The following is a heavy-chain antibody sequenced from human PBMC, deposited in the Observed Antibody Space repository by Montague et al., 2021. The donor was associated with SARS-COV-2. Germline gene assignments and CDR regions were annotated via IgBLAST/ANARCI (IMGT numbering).Heavy chain of an antibody. D-gene: IGHD3-9*01. CDR1: GGSISSYY. CDR2: IYYSGST. CDR3: ARHALGYFDWLNEGYFDY. J-gene: IGHJ4*02. Sequence: SETLSLTCTVSGGSISSYYWSWIRQPPGKGPEWIGYIYYSGSTNYNPSLKSRVTISIDTSKNQFSLKLSSVTAADTAVYYCARHALGYFDWLNEGYFDYWGQGTLVTVSS. V-gene: IGHV4-59*08.